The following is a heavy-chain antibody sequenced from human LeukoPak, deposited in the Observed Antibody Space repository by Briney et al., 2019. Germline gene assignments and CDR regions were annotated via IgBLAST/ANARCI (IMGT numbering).Heavy chain of an antibody. V-gene: IGHV4-4*07. CDR3: GRAAGTKSYGLRGTIDY. CDR1: GGSISSYY. D-gene: IGHD5/OR15-5a*01. J-gene: IGHJ4*02. CDR2: IYTSGST. Sequence: SETLSLTCTVSGGSISSYYWSWIRQPAGKGLEWIGRIYTSGSTNYSPSLKSRLTISADTSNNQFSLKLSSVTAADTAVYYCGRAAGTKSYGLRGTIDYWGQGALVTVS.